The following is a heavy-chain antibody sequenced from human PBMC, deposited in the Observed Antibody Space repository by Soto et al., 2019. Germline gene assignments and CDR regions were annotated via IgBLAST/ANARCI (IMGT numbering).Heavy chain of an antibody. Sequence: GGSLRLSCTASGFTFGDYAMSWFRQAPGKGLEWVSFIGSRTSDIYYADSVKGRFTISRDNAKNSLYLDLTRLRAEDTAVYFCLRDYYDTSGYPNTFDMWGQGTMVTISS. CDR2: IGSRTSDI. J-gene: IGHJ3*02. D-gene: IGHD3-22*01. CDR3: LRDYYDTSGYPNTFDM. V-gene: IGHV3-21*01. CDR1: GFTFGDYA.